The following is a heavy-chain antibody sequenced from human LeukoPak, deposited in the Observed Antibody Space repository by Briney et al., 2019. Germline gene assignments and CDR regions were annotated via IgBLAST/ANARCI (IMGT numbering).Heavy chain of an antibody. J-gene: IGHJ4*02. V-gene: IGHV3-33*01. CDR1: GFTFGSYG. D-gene: IGHD3-10*01. CDR2: IWYDGSNK. CDR3: ARGVAGSMVRGVIWY. Sequence: GGSLRLSCGASGFTFGSYGMHWVRQAPGKGLEWVALIWYDGSNKYYADSVKGRFTISRDNSKNTLYLQMNSLRVEDTSVYYCARGVAGSMVRGVIWYWGQGTLVTVSS.